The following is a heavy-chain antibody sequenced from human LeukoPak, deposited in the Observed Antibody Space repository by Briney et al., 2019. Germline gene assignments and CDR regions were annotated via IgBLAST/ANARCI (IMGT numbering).Heavy chain of an antibody. V-gene: IGHV3-23*01. Sequence: GGSLRLSCAAAGFTFSSYAVSWVRQAPGKGLEWVSAISGSGTSTFYADSVKGRFTISRDNSKNTLYLQMNSLRDEDTAVYYCAKGGGCIVGGTCSLSYYYGMDVWGQGTTVTVSS. D-gene: IGHD1-26*01. CDR3: AKGGGCIVGGTCSLSYYYGMDV. CDR2: ISGSGTST. J-gene: IGHJ6*02. CDR1: GFTFSSYA.